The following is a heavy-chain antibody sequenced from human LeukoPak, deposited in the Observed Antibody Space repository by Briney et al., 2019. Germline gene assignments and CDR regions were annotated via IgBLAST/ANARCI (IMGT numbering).Heavy chain of an antibody. J-gene: IGHJ4*02. D-gene: IGHD3-10*01. V-gene: IGHV4-4*07. CDR3: ARGKGYGSGSYLFDY. Sequence: SETLSLTCTVSGGSINTYYWSWIRQPAGKGLEWIGHIHSSGSTNHNSSLKSRLTMSVDTSKNQFSLKLSSVTAADTAVYYCARGKGYGSGSYLFDYWGQGTLVTVSS. CDR1: GGSINTYY. CDR2: IHSSGST.